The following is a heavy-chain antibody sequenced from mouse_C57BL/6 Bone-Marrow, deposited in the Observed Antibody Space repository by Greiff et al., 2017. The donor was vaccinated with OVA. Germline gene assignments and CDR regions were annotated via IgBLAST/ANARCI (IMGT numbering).Heavy chain of an antibody. Sequence: QVQLQQSGAELARPGASVKLSCKASGYTFTSYGISWVKQRTGQGLEWIGEIYPRSGNTYYNEKFKGKATLTADKSSSTAYMELRSLTSEDSAGYFCARRNGPNRWLRLGYYFDYWGQGTTLTVSS. D-gene: IGHD2-2*01. CDR2: IYPRSGNT. J-gene: IGHJ2*01. CDR3: ARRNGPNRWLRLGYYFDY. V-gene: IGHV1-81*01. CDR1: GYTFTSYG.